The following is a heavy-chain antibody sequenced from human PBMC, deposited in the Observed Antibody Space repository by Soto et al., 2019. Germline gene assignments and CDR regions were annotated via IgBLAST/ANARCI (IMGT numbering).Heavy chain of an antibody. J-gene: IGHJ4*02. CDR1: GFTFSGFN. V-gene: IGHV3-48*02. CDR3: ARGSLIHFDY. CDR2: INNVGTTI. Sequence: GGSLRLSCAVSGFTFSGFNMNWVRQAQGKGLEWVSYINNVGTTIYYADSVKGRFTISRDNAKNSLYLQMNSLRDEDTAVYYCARGSLIHFDYWGLGTLVTVSS.